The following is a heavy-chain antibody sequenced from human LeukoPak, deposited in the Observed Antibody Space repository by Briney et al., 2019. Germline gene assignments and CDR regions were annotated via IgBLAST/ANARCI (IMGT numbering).Heavy chain of an antibody. Sequence: GASVKVSCKASGYTFTSYGISWVRQAPGQGLEWMGWISAYKGNTNYAQKLQGRVTMTTDTSTSTAYMELRSLRSDDTAVYYCARVREITMIVVVIERYYFDYWGQGTLVTVSS. J-gene: IGHJ4*02. D-gene: IGHD3-22*01. CDR2: ISAYKGNT. V-gene: IGHV1-18*01. CDR1: GYTFTSYG. CDR3: ARVREITMIVVVIERYYFDY.